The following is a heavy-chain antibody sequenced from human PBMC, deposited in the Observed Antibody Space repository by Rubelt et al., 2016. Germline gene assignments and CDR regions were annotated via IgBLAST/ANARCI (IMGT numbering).Heavy chain of an antibody. V-gene: IGHV4-38-2*02. CDR3: ASGVTTFRSVDY. D-gene: IGHD4-17*01. J-gene: IGHJ4*02. CDR2: IYYSGST. CDR1: GYSISSGYL. Sequence: QVQLQESGPGLVKPSETLSLTCTVSGYSISSGYLWGWIRQPPGKGLEWIGSIYYSGSTYYNPSLKSRVTISVDTSKNQFSLKLSSVTAADTAVYYCASGVTTFRSVDYWGQGTLVTVSS.